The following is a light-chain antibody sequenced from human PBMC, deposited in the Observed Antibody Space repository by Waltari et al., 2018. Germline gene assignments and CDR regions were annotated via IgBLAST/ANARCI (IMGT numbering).Light chain of an antibody. V-gene: IGLV1-47*01. Sequence: QSVLTQSPSASGTPWQRVTISCSGSSSNIESNHVFWYQQIPGTAPKLLIFRDNRRPSGVPCPFAASKCGTSASLAISGRRSEDEADYYCAAWDNSLSGVLFGGGTKLTVL. CDR2: RDN. CDR1: SSNIESNH. CDR3: AAWDNSLSGVL. J-gene: IGLJ2*01.